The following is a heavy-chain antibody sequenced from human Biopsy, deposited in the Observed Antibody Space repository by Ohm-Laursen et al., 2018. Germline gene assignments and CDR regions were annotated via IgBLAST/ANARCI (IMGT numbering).Heavy chain of an antibody. CDR2: FRFEDRT. J-gene: IGHJ6*02. CDR3: ARLRQGSISASDAYYGMDV. Sequence: SETLSLTCAVSGGSISNYFWTWIRQPPGKGLEWIGYFRFEDRTSYNPSLKSRVTISVDTSKNVVSLTLRSVTAADTAVYYCARLRQGSISASDAYYGMDVWGQGTTVIV. D-gene: IGHD3-10*01. CDR1: GGSISNYF. V-gene: IGHV4-59*01.